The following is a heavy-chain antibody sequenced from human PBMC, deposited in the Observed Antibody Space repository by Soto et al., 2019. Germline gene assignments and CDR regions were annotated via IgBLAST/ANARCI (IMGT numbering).Heavy chain of an antibody. CDR3: AIQTRPYDSCSNEYYYSGLDV. V-gene: IGHV5-51*01. CDR1: EYSFSTYW. CDR2: IYPGDSDT. Sequence: PGESLKISCKGSEYSFSTYWIAWVRQMPGKGLEWMGVIYPGDSDTRYSPSFQGQVTISADKSISTAHLQWSSLKASDTAMYYCAIQTRPYDSCSNEYYYSGLDVLGQGTTVTVSS. J-gene: IGHJ6*02. D-gene: IGHD3-3*01.